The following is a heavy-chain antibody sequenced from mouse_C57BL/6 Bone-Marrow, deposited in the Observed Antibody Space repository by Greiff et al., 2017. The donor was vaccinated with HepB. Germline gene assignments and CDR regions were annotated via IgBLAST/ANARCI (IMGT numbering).Heavy chain of an antibody. CDR2: SRNKANDYTT. J-gene: IGHJ4*01. CDR1: GFTFSDFY. V-gene: IGHV7-1*01. Sequence: EVQLVESGGGLVQSGRSLRLSCATSGFTFSDFYMEWVRQAPGKGLEWIAASRNKANDYTTEYSASVKGRLIVSRDTSQSILYLQMNALRAEDTAIYYCARGYDYDAMDYWGQGTSVTASS. CDR3: ARGYDYDAMDY.